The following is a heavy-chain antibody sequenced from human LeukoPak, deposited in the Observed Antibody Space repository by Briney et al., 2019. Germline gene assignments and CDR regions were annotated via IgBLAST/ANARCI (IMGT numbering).Heavy chain of an antibody. CDR3: AKDDEIAVADY. V-gene: IGHV3-30*18. D-gene: IGHD6-19*01. CDR2: ISYDGSNK. CDR1: GFTFSSYG. J-gene: IGHJ4*02. Sequence: PGRSLRLSCAASGFTFSSYGMHWVRQAPGKGLEWVAVISYDGSNKYYADSVKGRFTISRDNSKNTLYLQMNSLRAEDTAVYYCAKDDEIAVADYWGQGTLVTVSS.